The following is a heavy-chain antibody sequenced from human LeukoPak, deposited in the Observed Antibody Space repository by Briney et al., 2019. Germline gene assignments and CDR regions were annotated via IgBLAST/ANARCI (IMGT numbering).Heavy chain of an antibody. Sequence: SETLSLTCTVSGGSISSYYWSWIRQPPGKGLEWIGYIYYSGSTNYNPSLKSRVTISVDTSKNQFSLKLSSVTAADTAVYYCARDIGEWVLLGAFDIWGQGTMVTVSS. J-gene: IGHJ3*02. CDR1: GGSISSYY. CDR3: ARDIGEWVLLGAFDI. D-gene: IGHD1-26*01. V-gene: IGHV4-59*01. CDR2: IYYSGST.